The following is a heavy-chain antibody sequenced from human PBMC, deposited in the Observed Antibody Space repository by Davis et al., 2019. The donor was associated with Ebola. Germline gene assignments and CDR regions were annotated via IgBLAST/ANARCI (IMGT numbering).Heavy chain of an antibody. D-gene: IGHD5-12*01. CDR3: AREIPGYSGYD. J-gene: IGHJ4*02. Sequence: GGSLRLSCAASGFTFSSYGMHWVRQAPGKGLEWVAVIWYDGSNKYYADSVKGRFTISRDNSKNTLYLQMNSLRAEDTAVYYCAREIPGYSGYDWGQGTLVTVSS. CDR1: GFTFSSYG. CDR2: IWYDGSNK. V-gene: IGHV3-33*01.